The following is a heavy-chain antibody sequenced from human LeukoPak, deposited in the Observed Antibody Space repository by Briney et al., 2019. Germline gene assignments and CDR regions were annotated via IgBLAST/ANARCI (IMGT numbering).Heavy chain of an antibody. CDR3: ARMKSGYSDGYGAYFDN. Sequence: PGGSLRLSCAASGFTFSSYWMHWVRQAPGKGLVWVSRINSDGSSTSYADSVKGRFTISRDNAKNSLYLQMNSLRDEDTAVYYCARMKSGYSDGYGAYFDNWGQGTLVTVSS. CDR1: GFTFSSYW. V-gene: IGHV3-74*01. D-gene: IGHD5-18*01. J-gene: IGHJ4*02. CDR2: INSDGSST.